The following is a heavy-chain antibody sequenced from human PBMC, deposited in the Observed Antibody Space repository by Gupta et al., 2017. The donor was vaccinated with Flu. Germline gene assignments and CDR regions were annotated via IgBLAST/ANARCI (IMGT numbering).Heavy chain of an antibody. V-gene: IGHV3-23*01. CDR1: AFTFGLFA. J-gene: IGHJ4*02. D-gene: IGHD6-19*01. CDR3: AKGAWRVSAEELDS. Sequence: EVQLLEYGGGLVQPGGVLRLPCAASAFTFGLFALRLVGQGPGKGLEWVAAVSGSGDSTYYADSLKGRFTISRDNSKHRLHLQMDSLRAEDTAIYYCAKGAWRVSAEELDSWGPGTLVTVFS. CDR2: VSGSGDST.